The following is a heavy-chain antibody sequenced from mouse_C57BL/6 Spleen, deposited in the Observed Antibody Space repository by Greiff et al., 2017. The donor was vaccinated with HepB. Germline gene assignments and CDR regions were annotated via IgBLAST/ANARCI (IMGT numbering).Heavy chain of an antibody. CDR1: GFTFSSYT. V-gene: IGHV5-9*01. CDR3: ARHPTVVGGYFDY. J-gene: IGHJ2*01. Sequence: EVQLVESGGGLVKPGGSLKLSCAASGFTFSSYTMSWVRQTPEKRLEWVATISGGGGNTYYPDSVKGRFTISRDNAKNTLYLQMSSLRSEDTALYYCARHPTVVGGYFDYWGQGTTLTVSS. D-gene: IGHD1-1*01. CDR2: ISGGGGNT.